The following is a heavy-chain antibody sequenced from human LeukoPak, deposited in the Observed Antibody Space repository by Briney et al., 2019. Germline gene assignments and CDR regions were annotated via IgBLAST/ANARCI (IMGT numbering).Heavy chain of an antibody. CDR2: IYSSGDT. CDR1: GDSISTYY. J-gene: IGHJ4*02. V-gene: IGHV4-59*01. D-gene: IGHD1-26*01. Sequence: PSETLSLTCSFSGDSISTYYWSWIRQSPGKGLEWIGPIYSSGDTDYNSSLKSRVTISVDTSKSQFSLRLSSVTATDTAVYYCARLRWQLVGPYFDYWGQGILVTVSS. CDR3: ARLRWQLVGPYFDY.